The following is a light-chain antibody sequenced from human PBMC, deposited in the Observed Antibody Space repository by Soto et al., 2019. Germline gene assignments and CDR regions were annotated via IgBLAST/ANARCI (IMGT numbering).Light chain of an antibody. CDR1: QSIGVY. V-gene: IGKV1-39*01. CDR3: QQTYSTPQT. Sequence: IQMAQSPSSLSASVGDRVTITCRASQSIGVYLHWYQQKPGKAPRLLLYGTSSLQSGVPSRFSGSGSGTDFTLTISSLQPDDFASYYCQQTYSTPQTFGGGTKVEIK. CDR2: GTS. J-gene: IGKJ4*01.